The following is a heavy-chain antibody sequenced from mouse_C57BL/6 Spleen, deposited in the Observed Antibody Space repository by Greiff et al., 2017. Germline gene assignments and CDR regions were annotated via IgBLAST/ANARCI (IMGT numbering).Heavy chain of an antibody. CDR3: ARLGTGTSAMDY. Sequence: EVKLMESGGDLVKPGGSLKLSCAASGFTFSSYGMSWVRQTPDKRLEWVATISSGGSYTYYPASVKGRFTISRNNAKNTLYLQMSSLKSEDTAMYYCARLGTGTSAMDYWGQGTSVTVSS. J-gene: IGHJ4*01. CDR2: ISSGGSYT. CDR1: GFTFSSYG. D-gene: IGHD4-1*01. V-gene: IGHV5-6*01.